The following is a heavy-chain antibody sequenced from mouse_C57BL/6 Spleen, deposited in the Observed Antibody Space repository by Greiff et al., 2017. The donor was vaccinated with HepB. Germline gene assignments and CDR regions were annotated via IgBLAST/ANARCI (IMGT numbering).Heavy chain of an antibody. CDR2: ISSGSSTI. D-gene: IGHD2-4*01. J-gene: IGHJ4*01. CDR1: GFTFSDYG. CDR3: ARSYYDYDGALYYYAMDY. Sequence: EVQGVESGGGLVKPGGSLKLSCAASGFTFSDYGMHWVRQAPEKGLEWVAYISSGSSTIYYADTVKGRFTISRDNAKNTLFLQMTSLRSEDTAMYYCARSYYDYDGALYYYAMDYWGQGTSVTVSS. V-gene: IGHV5-17*01.